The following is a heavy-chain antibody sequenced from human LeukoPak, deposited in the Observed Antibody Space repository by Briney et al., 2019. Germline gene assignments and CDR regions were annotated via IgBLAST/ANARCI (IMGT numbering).Heavy chain of an antibody. Sequence: GGSLRLSCAASGFTFSTYVMSWVRQAPGKGLEWVSGISGSGDNTYFADSVKGRFTISRDNSKNTLYLQMNSLRAEDTAVYYCAKGSGYDTDFDYWGQGTLVSVSS. CDR3: AKGSGYDTDFDY. CDR2: ISGSGDNT. J-gene: IGHJ4*02. D-gene: IGHD5-12*01. CDR1: GFTFSTYV. V-gene: IGHV3-23*01.